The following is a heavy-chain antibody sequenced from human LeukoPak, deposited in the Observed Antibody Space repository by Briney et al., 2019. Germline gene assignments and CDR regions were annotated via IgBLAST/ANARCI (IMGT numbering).Heavy chain of an antibody. Sequence: SETLSLTCTVSGGSISSYYWSWIRQPPGKGLEWIGYIYYSGSTNYNPSLKSRVTISVDTSKNQFSLKLSSVTAADTAVYYCARQTYGELDYWGQGTLVTVSS. V-gene: IGHV4-59*08. CDR2: IYYSGST. D-gene: IGHD4-17*01. CDR3: ARQTYGELDY. J-gene: IGHJ4*02. CDR1: GGSISSYY.